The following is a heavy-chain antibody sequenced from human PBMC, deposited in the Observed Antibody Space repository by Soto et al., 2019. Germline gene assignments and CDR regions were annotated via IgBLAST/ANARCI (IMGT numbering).Heavy chain of an antibody. CDR1: GGTFSTYS. Sequence: QVQLVQSGAEVKKPGSSVKVSCKTSGGTFSTYSIVWVRQAPGEGLEWMGGIIPIFGTANYAQKVQDRVTITADKSTKTAFMELSSRKSADTAMYYCASSSGNNYGVGTNYYFDYWGQGALVTVSS. J-gene: IGHJ4*02. V-gene: IGHV1-69*06. CDR3: ASSSGNNYGVGTNYYFDY. D-gene: IGHD1-26*01. CDR2: IIPIFGTA.